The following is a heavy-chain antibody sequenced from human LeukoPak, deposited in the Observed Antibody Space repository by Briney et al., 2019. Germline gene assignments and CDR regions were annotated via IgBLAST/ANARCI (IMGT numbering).Heavy chain of an antibody. D-gene: IGHD5-18*01. CDR3: ARDDGEYSYGSDY. CDR2: ISSSSSYI. Sequence: PGGSLRLSCAASGFTFSSYAMSWVRQAPGKGLEWVSSISSSSSYIYYADSVKGRFTISRDNAKNSLYLQMNSLRAEDTAVYYCARDDGEYSYGSDYWGQGTLVTVSS. J-gene: IGHJ4*02. V-gene: IGHV3-21*01. CDR1: GFTFSSYA.